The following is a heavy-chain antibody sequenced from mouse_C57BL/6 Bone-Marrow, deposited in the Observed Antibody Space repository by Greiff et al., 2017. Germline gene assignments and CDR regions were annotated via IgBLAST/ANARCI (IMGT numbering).Heavy chain of an antibody. J-gene: IGHJ3*01. D-gene: IGHD2-4*01. Sequence: EVQLVESGGGLVKPGGSLKLSCAASGFTFSDSGMHWVRPAPEKGLDWVAYISSGSSTIYYADTVKGRFTISRDNAKNTLFLQMTSLRSEDTAMYYCARPDDYDWFAYWGQGTLVTVSA. CDR1: GFTFSDSG. V-gene: IGHV5-17*01. CDR3: ARPDDYDWFAY. CDR2: ISSGSSTI.